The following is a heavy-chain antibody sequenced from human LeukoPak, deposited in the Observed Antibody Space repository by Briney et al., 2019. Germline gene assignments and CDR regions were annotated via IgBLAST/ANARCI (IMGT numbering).Heavy chain of an antibody. D-gene: IGHD2-2*01. CDR2: ISETGDR. V-gene: IGHV3-69-1*01. J-gene: IGHJ4*02. CDR1: GFTFSSNA. CDR3: ARGARLGYCSSTSCLSFDY. Sequence: GGSLRLSCAASGFTFSSNAMSWVRQAPGKGLEWVSTISETGDRYDADSVKGRFTISRDNAKNPLYLQMNSLRAEDTAVYYCARGARLGYCSSTSCLSFDYWGQGTLVTVSS.